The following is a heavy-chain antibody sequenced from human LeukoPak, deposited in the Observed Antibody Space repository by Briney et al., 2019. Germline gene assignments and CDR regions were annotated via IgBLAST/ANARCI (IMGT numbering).Heavy chain of an antibody. CDR3: ARDYRYPDFYYYGMDL. Sequence: PGGSLRPSCAASGFTVSSNYMSWVRQAPGKGLEWGSVIYSGGSTYYADSVKGRFTISRDNSKNTLYLQMNSLRAEDTGVYYCARDYRYPDFYYYGMDLWGKGATVTVSS. V-gene: IGHV3-53*01. D-gene: IGHD3-16*02. CDR2: IYSGGST. CDR1: GFTVSSNY. J-gene: IGHJ6*04.